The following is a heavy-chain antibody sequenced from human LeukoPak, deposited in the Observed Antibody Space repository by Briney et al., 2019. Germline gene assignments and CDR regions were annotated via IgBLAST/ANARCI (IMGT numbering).Heavy chain of an antibody. CDR1: RFTFRSYW. V-gene: IGHV3-7*03. J-gene: IGHJ4*02. Sequence: GGSLRLSCAVSRFTFRSYWMSWVRQALGGGLEWVANINQDGSEKYYVDSVRGRFTISRDNAKNSLYLQMDSLRAEDTAVYYCARAQLAARIRAHPLHWGQGTLVTVSS. D-gene: IGHD6-6*01. CDR3: ARAQLAARIRAHPLH. CDR2: INQDGSEK.